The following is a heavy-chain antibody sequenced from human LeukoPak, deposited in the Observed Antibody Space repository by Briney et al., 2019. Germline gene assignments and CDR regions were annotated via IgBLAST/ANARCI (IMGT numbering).Heavy chain of an antibody. CDR2: IYHSGST. D-gene: IGHD1-1*01. CDR3: ARYTGGLY. V-gene: IGHV4-34*01. CDR1: GGSFSGYY. J-gene: IGHJ4*02. Sequence: SETLSLTCDVFGGSFSGYYWSWIRQPPGKGLEWIGEIYHSGSTNYNPSLKSRVTISVDKSKNQFSLKLSSVTAADTAVYYCARYTGGLYWGQGTLVTVSS.